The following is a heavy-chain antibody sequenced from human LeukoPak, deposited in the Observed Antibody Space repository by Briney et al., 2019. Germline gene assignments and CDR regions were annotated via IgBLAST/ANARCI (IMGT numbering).Heavy chain of an antibody. CDR2: IKSKTDGGTT. CDR1: GFTFSSYS. V-gene: IGHV3-15*01. Sequence: PGGSLRLSCAASGFTFSSYSMNWVRQAPGKGLEWVGRIKSKTDGGTTDYAAPVKGRFTISRDDSKNTLYLQMNSLKTEDTAVYYCTTEFAATRWFGGPGFIDYWGQGTLVTVSS. D-gene: IGHD3-10*01. J-gene: IGHJ4*02. CDR3: TTEFAATRWFGGPGFIDY.